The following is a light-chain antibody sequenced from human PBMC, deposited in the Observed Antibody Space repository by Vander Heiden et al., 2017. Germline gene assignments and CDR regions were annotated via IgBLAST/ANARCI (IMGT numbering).Light chain of an antibody. Sequence: DIHMNQPPSSLAASVGDRVTITCRASQSISSDLNWYQQKPGKAPKLLIYAASSLHSGVPSRFSGSGYGTDFTLTISSLQPEDFATYYCQQSYSTPRTFGQGTKVEIK. CDR1: QSISSD. V-gene: IGKV1-39*01. CDR3: QQSYSTPRT. CDR2: AAS. J-gene: IGKJ1*01.